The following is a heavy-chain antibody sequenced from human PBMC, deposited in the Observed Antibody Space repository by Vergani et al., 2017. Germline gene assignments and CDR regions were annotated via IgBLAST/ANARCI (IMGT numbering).Heavy chain of an antibody. D-gene: IGHD3-10*01. J-gene: IGHJ6*02. CDR3: ARELLSPGSVFYYYYGMDV. CDR1: GYTFTSYG. Sequence: QVQLVQSGAEVKKPGASVKVSCKASGYTFTSYGISWVRQAPGQGLEWMGWISAYNGNTNYAQKLQGRVTMTTDTSTSTAYMELRSLRSDDTAVYYCARELLSPGSVFYYYYGMDVWGQGTTVTVSS. V-gene: IGHV1-18*01. CDR2: ISAYNGNT.